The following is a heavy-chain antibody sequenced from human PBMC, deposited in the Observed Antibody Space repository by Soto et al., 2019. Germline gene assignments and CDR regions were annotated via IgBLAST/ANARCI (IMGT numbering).Heavy chain of an antibody. J-gene: IGHJ5*02. V-gene: IGHV3-23*04. CDR2: ISGSGGST. CDR1: GFTFSSYA. Sequence: VQLVESGGGVVQPGRSLRLSCAASGFTFSSYAMHWVRQAPGKGLEWVSAISGSGGSTYYADSVKGRFTISRDNSKNTLYLQMNSLRAEDTAVYYCAKDSGWYHNWFDPWGQGTLVTVSS. CDR3: AKDSGWYHNWFDP. D-gene: IGHD6-19*01.